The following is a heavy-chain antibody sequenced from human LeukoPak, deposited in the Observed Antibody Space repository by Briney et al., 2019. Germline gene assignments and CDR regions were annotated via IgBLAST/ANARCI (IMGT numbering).Heavy chain of an antibody. CDR3: ASRAYGGVRGNSTYYYGMDV. CDR2: IIPIFGIA. V-gene: IGHV1-69*04. D-gene: IGHD4-23*01. CDR1: GGTFSSYA. Sequence: GASVKVSCKASGGTFSSYAISWVRQAPGQGLEWMGRIIPIFGIANYAQKFQGRVTITADKSTSTAYMELSSLSSEDTAVYYCASRAYGGVRGNSTYYYGMDVWGKGTTVTVSS. J-gene: IGHJ6*04.